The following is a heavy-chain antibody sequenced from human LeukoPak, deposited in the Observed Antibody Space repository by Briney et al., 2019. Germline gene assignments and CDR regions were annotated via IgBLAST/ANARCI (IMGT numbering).Heavy chain of an antibody. D-gene: IGHD2-15*01. Sequence: SQTLSLTCTVSGNSISSGDNYWSWIRQPAGKGLEWIGRIYTSGSTNYNPSLKSRVTISVDTSKNQFSLKLSSVTAADTAVYYCARLSGSITTAYYYYYYMDVWGKGTTVTISS. V-gene: IGHV4-61*02. CDR2: IYTSGST. CDR3: ARLSGSITTAYYYYYYMDV. J-gene: IGHJ6*03. CDR1: GNSISSGDNY.